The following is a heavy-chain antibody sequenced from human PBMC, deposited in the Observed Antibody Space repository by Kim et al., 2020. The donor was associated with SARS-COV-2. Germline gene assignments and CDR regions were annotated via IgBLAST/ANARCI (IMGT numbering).Heavy chain of an antibody. D-gene: IGHD6-19*01. CDR3: ARDSGWLQPIDS. Sequence: NNNPSLKSRVTSSLDTSKNQFSLKLSSVTAADTAMYYCARDSGWLQPIDSWGQGTLVTVSS. V-gene: IGHV4-59*01. J-gene: IGHJ4*02.